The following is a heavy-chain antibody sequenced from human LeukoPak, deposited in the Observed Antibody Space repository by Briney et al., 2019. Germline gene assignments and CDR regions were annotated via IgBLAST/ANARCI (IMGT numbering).Heavy chain of an antibody. Sequence: SVKVSCKASGGTFNNYAISWVRQAPGQGLEWMGGIIPISDTANDAQKFKGRVTITADKSTSTVYMELSSLRSEDTAVYYCAREDDTGRYMGDDAFDIWGQGTMVTVSS. CDR1: GGTFNNYA. V-gene: IGHV1-69*06. D-gene: IGHD1-26*01. CDR2: IIPISDTA. J-gene: IGHJ3*02. CDR3: AREDDTGRYMGDDAFDI.